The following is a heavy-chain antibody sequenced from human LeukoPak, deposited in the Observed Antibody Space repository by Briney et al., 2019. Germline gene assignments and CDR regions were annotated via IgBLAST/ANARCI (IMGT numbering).Heavy chain of an antibody. Sequence: ASVKVSCKASGYTFTGYYMHWVRQAPGQGLEWMGRINPNSGGTNYAQKFQGRVTMTRDTSISTAYMELSRLGSDDTAVYYCARDYSGSSNWFDPWGQGTLVTVSS. D-gene: IGHD1-26*01. CDR3: ARDYSGSSNWFDP. CDR1: GYTFTGYY. J-gene: IGHJ5*02. V-gene: IGHV1-2*06. CDR2: INPNSGGT.